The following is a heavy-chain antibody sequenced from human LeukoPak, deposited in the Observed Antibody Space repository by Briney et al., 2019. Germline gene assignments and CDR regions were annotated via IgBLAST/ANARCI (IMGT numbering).Heavy chain of an antibody. CDR1: GGSFSGYY. CDR3: TRAPYCSSTSCYEGGAY. CDR2: INHSGST. D-gene: IGHD2-2*01. V-gene: IGHV4-34*01. J-gene: IGHJ4*02. Sequence: SETLSLTCAVYGGSFSGYYWSWIRQPPGKGLEWIGEINHSGSTNYNPSLESRVTISVDTSKNQFSLKLSSVTAADTAVYYCTRAPYCSSTSCYEGGAYWGQGTLVTVSS.